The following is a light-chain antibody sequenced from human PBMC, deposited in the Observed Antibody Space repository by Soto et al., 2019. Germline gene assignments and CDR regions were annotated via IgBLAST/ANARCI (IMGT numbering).Light chain of an antibody. CDR3: QQYGDFYRT. CDR1: QGISIW. V-gene: IGKV1-5*03. Sequence: IQVTQSPSSLSAAVGERVTITCRASQGISIWLDWYQQKPGKAPKLLVYQASQIERGVPSRFSGSGSGTEFSLTISSLQPDDRETYYCQQYGDFYRTFGQGTKVE. CDR2: QAS. J-gene: IGKJ1*01.